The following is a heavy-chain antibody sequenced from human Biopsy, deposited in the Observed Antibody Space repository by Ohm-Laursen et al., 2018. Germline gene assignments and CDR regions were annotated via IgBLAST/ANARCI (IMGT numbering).Heavy chain of an antibody. CDR3: ARDRWPHVTLLGLVVFDF. Sequence: GASVKVSCKVSGYTFTNYGISWVRQAPGQGLEWMGWISPYNGDTDYAQKLQGRATMTTDTSTSTAYMDLRSLRSDDTAVYYCARDRWPHVTLLGLVVFDFWGQGTLVIVSS. J-gene: IGHJ4*02. CDR2: ISPYNGDT. V-gene: IGHV1-18*01. D-gene: IGHD3-3*01. CDR1: GYTFTNYG.